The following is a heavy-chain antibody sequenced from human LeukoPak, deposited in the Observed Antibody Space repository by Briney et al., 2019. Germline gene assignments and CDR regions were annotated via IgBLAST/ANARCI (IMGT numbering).Heavy chain of an antibody. D-gene: IGHD5-18*01. CDR3: ARSYGYYASVDY. J-gene: IGHJ4*02. CDR2: INPSGGST. CDR1: GYTFTSYY. Sequence: ASVRVSCKASGYTFTSYYMHWVRQAPGQGLEWMGIINPSGGSTSYAQKFQGRVTMTRDMSTSTVYMELSSLRSEDTAVYYCARSYGYYASVDYWGQGTLVTVSS. V-gene: IGHV1-46*01.